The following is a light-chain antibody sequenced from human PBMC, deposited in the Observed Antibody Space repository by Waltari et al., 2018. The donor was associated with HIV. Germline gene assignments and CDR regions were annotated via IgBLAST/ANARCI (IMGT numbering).Light chain of an antibody. CDR3: QQYYVYPFT. V-gene: IGKV1-5*03. Sequence: DIQMTQSPSTLSASVGDKIIITCRASQSVNIYLAWYQQKERRAPKLLLFKASSLEGGVPSRFIGSGSGTDFSLTISSLQPDDFATYSCQQYYVYPFTFGQGTKV. CDR1: QSVNIY. CDR2: KAS. J-gene: IGKJ2*01.